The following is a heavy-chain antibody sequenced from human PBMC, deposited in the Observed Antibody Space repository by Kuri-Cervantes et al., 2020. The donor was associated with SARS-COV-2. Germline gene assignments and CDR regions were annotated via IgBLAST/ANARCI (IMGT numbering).Heavy chain of an antibody. CDR3: ARFSAAAGQRTFDY. J-gene: IGHJ4*02. CDR1: GFTFSSYS. CDR2: INHSGST. V-gene: IGHV4-34*01. Sequence: GSLRLSCAASGFTFSSYSMNWVRQPPGKGLEWIGEINHSGSTNYNPSLKSRVTISVDTSKNQFSLKLSSVTAADTAVYYCARFSAAAGQRTFDYWGQGTLVTVSS. D-gene: IGHD6-13*01.